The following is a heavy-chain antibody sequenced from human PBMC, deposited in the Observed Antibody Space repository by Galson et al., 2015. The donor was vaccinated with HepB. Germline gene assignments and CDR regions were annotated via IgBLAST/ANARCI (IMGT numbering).Heavy chain of an antibody. J-gene: IGHJ4*02. Sequence: SLRLSCAASGFTFSSYSMNWVRQAPGKGLEWVSYISSSSSTIYYADSVKGRFTISRDNAKNSLYLQMNSLRDEDTAVYYCARDDSANYYYDTRVCFDYWGQGTLVTVSS. CDR3: ARDDSANYYYDTRVCFDY. V-gene: IGHV3-48*02. CDR1: GFTFSSYS. CDR2: ISSSSSTI. D-gene: IGHD3-22*01.